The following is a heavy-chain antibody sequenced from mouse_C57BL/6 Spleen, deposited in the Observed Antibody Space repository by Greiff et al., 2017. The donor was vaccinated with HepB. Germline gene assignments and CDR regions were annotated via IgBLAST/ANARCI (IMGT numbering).Heavy chain of an antibody. D-gene: IGHD1-1*01. J-gene: IGHJ3*01. Sequence: VKLMESGPGLVQPSQSLSITCTVSGFSLTSYGVHWVRQSPGKGLEWLGVIWRGGSTDYNAAFMSRLSITKDNSKSQVFFKMNSLQADDTAIYYCAKTDYGSSWFAYWGQGTLVTVSA. V-gene: IGHV2-5*01. CDR3: AKTDYGSSWFAY. CDR2: IWRGGST. CDR1: GFSLTSYG.